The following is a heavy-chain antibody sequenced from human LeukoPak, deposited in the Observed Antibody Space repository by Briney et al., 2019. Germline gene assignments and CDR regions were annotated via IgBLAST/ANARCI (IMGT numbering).Heavy chain of an antibody. V-gene: IGHV4-30-4*01. D-gene: IGHD4-17*01. CDR2: IYYSGST. Sequence: KASETLSLTCTVSGGSISSGDYYWSWIRQPPGKGLEWIGYIYYSGSTYYNPSLKSRVTISVDTSKNQFSLKLSSVTAADTAVYYCARGVGSTVTTPIDYWGQGTLVTVSS. J-gene: IGHJ4*02. CDR1: GGSISSGDYY. CDR3: ARGVGSTVTTPIDY.